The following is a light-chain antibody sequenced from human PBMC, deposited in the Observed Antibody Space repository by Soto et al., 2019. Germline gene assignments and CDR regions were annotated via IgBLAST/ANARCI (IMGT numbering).Light chain of an antibody. Sequence: DIQMTQSPSTLSASVGDRVTITCRASQSINSWLAWYQQKPGKAPKLLIYKASSLEGGVPSRFSGSGSGTEFTLTITSLQPDDFATYYCQQYYLYPLTFGGGTKVDIK. V-gene: IGKV1-5*03. CDR2: KAS. J-gene: IGKJ4*01. CDR3: QQYYLYPLT. CDR1: QSINSW.